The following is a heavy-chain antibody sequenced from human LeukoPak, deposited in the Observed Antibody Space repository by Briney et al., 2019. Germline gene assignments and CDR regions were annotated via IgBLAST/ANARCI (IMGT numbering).Heavy chain of an antibody. CDR1: GGSISSYY. J-gene: IGHJ5*02. Sequence: SETLSLTCTVSGGSISSYYWSWIRQPPGKGLEWIGYIYYSGSTNYNPSLKSRVTISVDTSKNQFSLKLSSVTAADTAVYYCASSIRYYYGSGSQPFDPWGQGTLVTVSS. CDR3: ASSIRYYYGSGSQPFDP. D-gene: IGHD3-10*01. V-gene: IGHV4-59*01. CDR2: IYYSGST.